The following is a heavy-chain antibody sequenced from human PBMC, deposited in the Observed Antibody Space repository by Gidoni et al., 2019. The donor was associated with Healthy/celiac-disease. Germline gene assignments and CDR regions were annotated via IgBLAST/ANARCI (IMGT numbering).Heavy chain of an antibody. J-gene: IGHJ4*02. Sequence: QVQLVQSGSEVKKPWSLVKFSCKSSGGTFSSYAISWVRQAPGQGIEWMGVIIPIFGKAHCAQKFQGRVTITADESTSTAYMELSSLRSEDTAVYYCARDRREMAASEYWGQGTLVTVSS. CDR2: IIPIFGKA. D-gene: IGHD6-19*01. CDR3: ARDRREMAASEY. V-gene: IGHV1-69*01. CDR1: GGTFSSYA.